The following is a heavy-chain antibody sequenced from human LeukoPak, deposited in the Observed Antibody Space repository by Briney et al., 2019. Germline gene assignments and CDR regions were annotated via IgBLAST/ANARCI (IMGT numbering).Heavy chain of an antibody. V-gene: IGHV3-30*04. Sequence: GGSLRLSCAASGFTFSSYAMHWVRQAPGKGLEWVAVISYDGSNKYYADSVKGRFTISRDNSKNTLYLQMNSLRAEDTAVYYCANTGTPPRPDYDILTGYYLYYYYYYGMDVWGQGTTVTVSS. D-gene: IGHD3-9*01. CDR1: GFTFSSYA. J-gene: IGHJ6*02. CDR3: ANTGTPPRPDYDILTGYYLYYYYYYGMDV. CDR2: ISYDGSNK.